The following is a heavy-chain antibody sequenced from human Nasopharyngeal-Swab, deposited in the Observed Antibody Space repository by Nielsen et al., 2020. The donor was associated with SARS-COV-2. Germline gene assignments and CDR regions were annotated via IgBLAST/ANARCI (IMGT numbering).Heavy chain of an antibody. CDR2: ISSSSYI. CDR1: GFTFSSYS. CDR3: ARQTTVTNYFDY. V-gene: IGHV3-21*01. J-gene: IGHJ4*02. Sequence: GESLKISCAASGFTFSSYSMNWVRQAPGKGLEWVSSISSSSYIYYADSVKGRFTISRDNAKNSLYLQMNSLRAEDTAVYYCARQTTVTNYFDYWGQGTLVTVSS. D-gene: IGHD4-17*01.